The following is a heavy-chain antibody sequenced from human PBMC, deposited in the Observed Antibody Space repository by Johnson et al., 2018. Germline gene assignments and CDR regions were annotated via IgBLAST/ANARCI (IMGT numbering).Heavy chain of an antibody. V-gene: IGHV3-30-3*01. CDR1: GFTFSSYA. CDR2: ISYDGSNK. CDR3: ARDMVRGVIITNYYYYYMDV. Sequence: VQLVESGGGVVQPGRSLRLSCAASGFTFSSYAMHWVRQAPGKGLEWVAVISYDGSNKYYADSVKGRFTISRDNSKNTLYLQMNSLRAEDTAVYYCARDMVRGVIITNYYYYYMDVWGKGTTVTVSS. D-gene: IGHD3-10*01. J-gene: IGHJ6*03.